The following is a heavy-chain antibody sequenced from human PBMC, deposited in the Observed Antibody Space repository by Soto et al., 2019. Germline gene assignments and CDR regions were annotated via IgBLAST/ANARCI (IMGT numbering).Heavy chain of an antibody. D-gene: IGHD2-2*01. V-gene: IGHV3-11*01. J-gene: IGHJ6*03. CDR1: GFTFSDYY. CDR2: ISSSGSTI. Sequence: GGSLRLSCAASGFTFSDYYMSWIRQAPGKGLEWVSYISSSGSTIYYADSVKGRFTISRDNAKNSLYLQMNSLRAEDTAVYYCARDTSYCSSTSCPRWVPPYYMDVWGKGTTVTVSS. CDR3: ARDTSYCSSTSCPRWVPPYYMDV.